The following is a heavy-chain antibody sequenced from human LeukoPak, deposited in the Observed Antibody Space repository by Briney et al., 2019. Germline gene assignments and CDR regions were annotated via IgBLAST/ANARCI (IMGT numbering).Heavy chain of an antibody. CDR2: IYYSGST. Sequence: SETLSLTCTVSGGSISSYYWSWIRQPPGKGLEWIGYIYYSGSTNYNPSLKSRVTISVDTSKNQFSLKLSSVTAADTAVYYCARTRRDFSFDYWGQGTLVTVSS. V-gene: IGHV4-59*01. D-gene: IGHD3-3*01. CDR1: GGSISSYY. J-gene: IGHJ4*02. CDR3: ARTRRDFSFDY.